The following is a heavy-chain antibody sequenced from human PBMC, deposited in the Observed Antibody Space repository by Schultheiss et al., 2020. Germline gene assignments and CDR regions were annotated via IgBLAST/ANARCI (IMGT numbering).Heavy chain of an antibody. J-gene: IGHJ4*02. CDR2: IYYSGST. V-gene: IGHV4-59*08. Sequence: SETLSLTCTVSGGSISSYYWSWIRQPPGKGLEWIGYIYYSGSTNYNPSLKSRVTISVDTSKNQFSLKLSSVTAADTAVYYCARNQETTVNYFDYWGQGTLVTVSS. CDR3: ARNQETTVNYFDY. D-gene: IGHD4-17*01. CDR1: GGSISSYY.